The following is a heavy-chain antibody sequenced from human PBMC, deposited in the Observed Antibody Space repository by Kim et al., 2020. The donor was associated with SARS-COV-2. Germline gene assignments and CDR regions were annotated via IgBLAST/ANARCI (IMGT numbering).Heavy chain of an antibody. J-gene: IGHJ4*02. D-gene: IGHD3-22*01. V-gene: IGHV4-34*01. CDR3: ARSSFDYYDSSGYYLFDY. Sequence: KSRVTISVDTSKNQFSLKLSSVTAADTAVYYCARSSFDYYDSSGYYLFDYRGQGTLVTVSS.